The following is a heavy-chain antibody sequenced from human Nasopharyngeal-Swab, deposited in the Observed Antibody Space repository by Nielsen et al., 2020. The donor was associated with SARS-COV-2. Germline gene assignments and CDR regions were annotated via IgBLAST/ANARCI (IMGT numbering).Heavy chain of an antibody. V-gene: IGHV3-73*01. D-gene: IGHD3-10*01. J-gene: IGHJ4*02. Sequence: LSLTCAASGFTFSGSAMHWVRQASGKGLEWVGRIRSKANSYATAYAAPVKGRFTISRDDSKNTAYLQMNSLKTEDTAVYYCTGGVTMVRHWGQGTLVTVSS. CDR1: GFTFSGSA. CDR2: IRSKANSYAT. CDR3: TGGVTMVRH.